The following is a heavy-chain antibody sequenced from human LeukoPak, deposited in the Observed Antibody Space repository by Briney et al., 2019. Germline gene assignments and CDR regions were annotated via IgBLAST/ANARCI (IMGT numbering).Heavy chain of an antibody. J-gene: IGHJ2*01. CDR3: APHSLFADVAYFDL. V-gene: IGHV1-24*01. Sequence: ASVTVSCKVSGYTLTELSMHWVRQAPGKGLEWMGSFDPEDGETIHAQTFQGRVTMTEDSSTDTTYMELRSLRAEDTAVYYCAPHSLFADVAYFDLWGRGTLVTVSS. CDR2: FDPEDGET. D-gene: IGHD3-16*01. CDR1: GYTLTELS.